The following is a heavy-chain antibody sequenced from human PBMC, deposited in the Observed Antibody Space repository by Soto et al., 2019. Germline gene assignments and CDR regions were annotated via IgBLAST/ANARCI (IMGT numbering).Heavy chain of an antibody. D-gene: IGHD3-22*01. CDR3: ATQYYYDSSGYYYQGEPPSMDV. CDR1: GYTLTELS. Sequence: ASVKVSCKVSGYTLTELSMHWVRQAPGKGLEWMGGFDPEDGETIYAQKFQGRVTMTEDTSTDTAYMELSSLRSEDTAVYYCATQYYYDSSGYYYQGEPPSMDVWGQGTTVTVSS. CDR2: FDPEDGET. V-gene: IGHV1-24*01. J-gene: IGHJ6*02.